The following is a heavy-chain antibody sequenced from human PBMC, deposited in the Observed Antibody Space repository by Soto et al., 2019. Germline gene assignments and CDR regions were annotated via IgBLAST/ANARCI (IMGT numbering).Heavy chain of an antibody. CDR2: ISWNSGSI. J-gene: IGHJ5*02. V-gene: IGHV3-9*01. D-gene: IGHD3-16*01. Sequence: EVQLVESGGGLVQPGRSLRLSCAASGFTFDDYAMHWVRQAPGKGLEWVSGISWNSGSIGYADSVKGRFTISRDNAKNSLYLQMNSLRAEDTALYHCAKDVGALITFPTAWGQGTLVTVSS. CDR1: GFTFDDYA. CDR3: AKDVGALITFPTA.